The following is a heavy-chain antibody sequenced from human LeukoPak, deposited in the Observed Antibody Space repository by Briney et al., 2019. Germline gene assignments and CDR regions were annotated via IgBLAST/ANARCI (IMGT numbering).Heavy chain of an antibody. V-gene: IGHV3-30*18. D-gene: IGHD2-2*01. CDR1: GFTFSSYG. CDR2: ISYDGSNK. Sequence: QSGGSLRLSCAASGFTFSSYGMHWVRQAPGKGLEWVAVISYDGSNKYYADSVKGRFTISRDNSKNTLYLQMNSLRAEDTAVYYCAKDRYCSSTSCDKPGVFDYWGQGTLVTVSS. CDR3: AKDRYCSSTSCDKPGVFDY. J-gene: IGHJ4*02.